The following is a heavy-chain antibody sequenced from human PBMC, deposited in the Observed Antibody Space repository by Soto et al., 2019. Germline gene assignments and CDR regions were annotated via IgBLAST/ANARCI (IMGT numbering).Heavy chain of an antibody. CDR2: ISGSGGST. D-gene: IGHD3-3*01. V-gene: IGHV3-23*01. CDR3: AKLDFWSGYSTDYYYGMDV. J-gene: IGHJ6*02. CDR1: GFTFSSYA. Sequence: PGGSLRLSCAASGFTFSSYAMSWVRQAPGKGLEWVSAISGSGGSTYYADSVKGRFTISRDNSKNTLYLQMNSLRAEDTAVYYCAKLDFWSGYSTDYYYGMDVWGQGTTVTVSS.